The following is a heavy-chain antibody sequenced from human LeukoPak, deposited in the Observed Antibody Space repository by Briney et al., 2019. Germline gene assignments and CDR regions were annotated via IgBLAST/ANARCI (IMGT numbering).Heavy chain of an antibody. J-gene: IGHJ6*03. D-gene: IGHD1-26*01. CDR3: ARRATDYYYYMDV. CDR1: GDSITNSNYY. CDR2: IFYNGGP. V-gene: IGHV4-39*07. Sequence: NPSETLSLTCTASGDSITNSNYYWGWVRQSPGRGLEWLGNIFYNGGPYYNPSFKSRVAISVDTSKNQFSLKLSSVTAADTAVYYCARRATDYYYYMDVWGKGTTVTVSS.